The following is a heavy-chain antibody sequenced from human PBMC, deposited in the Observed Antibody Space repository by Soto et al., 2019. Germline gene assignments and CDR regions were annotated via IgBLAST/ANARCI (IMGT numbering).Heavy chain of an antibody. CDR3: ARGDYSSSSGFYFDY. D-gene: IGHD6-6*01. CDR1: GGSITNYY. J-gene: IGHJ4*02. V-gene: IGHV4-59*01. CDR2: IYYSGST. Sequence: SETLSLTCTVSGGSITNYYWSWIRQPPGKGLEWIGYIYYSGSTNYNPSLKSRVTITVDTSKNQFSLKLSSVTAADTAVYYCARGDYSSSSGFYFDYWGQGTVVTVSS.